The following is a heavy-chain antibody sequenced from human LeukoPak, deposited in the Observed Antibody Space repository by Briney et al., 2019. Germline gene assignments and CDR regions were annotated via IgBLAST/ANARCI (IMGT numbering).Heavy chain of an antibody. CDR2: TYYRSKWYN. CDR1: GDSVSSNSAA. Sequence: SQALSLTCAISGDSVSSNSAAWNWIRQSPSRGLEWLGRTYYRSKWYNDCAVSVKSRITINPDTSKNQFSLQLNSVTPEDTAVYYCARERGYCSGGSCYHGLYYYYMDVWGKGTTVTISS. CDR3: ARERGYCSGGSCYHGLYYYYMDV. D-gene: IGHD2-15*01. V-gene: IGHV6-1*01. J-gene: IGHJ6*03.